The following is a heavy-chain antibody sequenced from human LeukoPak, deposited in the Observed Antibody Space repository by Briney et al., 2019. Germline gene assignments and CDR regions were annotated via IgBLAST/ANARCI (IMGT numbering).Heavy chain of an antibody. J-gene: IGHJ4*02. CDR1: GYSFTNYW. CDR2: IYPGDSDT. Sequence: GESLKISWKGSGYSFTNYWIGWVRQMPGKGLEWMGIIYPGDSDTRYSPSFQGQVTISADKSISSAYLQWSSLKASDTAVYYCARHRDWGSTDYYFDYWGQGTLVTVSS. D-gene: IGHD7-27*01. V-gene: IGHV5-51*01. CDR3: ARHRDWGSTDYYFDY.